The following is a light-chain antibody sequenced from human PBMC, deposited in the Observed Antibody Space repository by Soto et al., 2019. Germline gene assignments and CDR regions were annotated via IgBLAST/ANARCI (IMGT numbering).Light chain of an antibody. Sequence: EIVLTQSPGTLSLSPGERATLSCSASQRVSSSYLAWYQQKPGQAPRLLIYGASSRAIGIPDRFSGSGSGTDFTLTISRLEPEDFAVYYCQQYGSSPATFGQGTKVDIK. CDR3: QQYGSSPAT. CDR1: QRVSSSY. CDR2: GAS. J-gene: IGKJ1*01. V-gene: IGKV3-20*01.